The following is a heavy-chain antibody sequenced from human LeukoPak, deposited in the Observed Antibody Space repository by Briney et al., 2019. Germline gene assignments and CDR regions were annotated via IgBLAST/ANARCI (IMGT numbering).Heavy chain of an antibody. J-gene: IGHJ4*02. CDR1: GGSFSGFY. Sequence: SETLSLTCAVYGGSFSGFYWTWIRQPPGKGLEWIGQINHSRSTHYNPSLKSRVTISVDTSKNQFSLKLSSVTAADTAVYYCARTTDMGVDYWGQGTLVTVSS. CDR3: ARTTDMGVDY. V-gene: IGHV4-34*01. D-gene: IGHD3-16*01. CDR2: INHSRST.